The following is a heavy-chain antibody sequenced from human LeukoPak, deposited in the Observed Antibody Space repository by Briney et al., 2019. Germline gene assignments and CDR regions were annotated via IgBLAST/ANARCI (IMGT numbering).Heavy chain of an antibody. V-gene: IGHV1-69*13. Sequence: ASVKLSCKASGGTFSSYAISWVRQAPGQGLEWMGGIIPIFGTASYAQKFQGRVTITADESTSTAYMELSSLRSEDTAVYYCARDSFTMVRGANNWFDPWGQGTLVTVSS. CDR3: ARDSFTMVRGANNWFDP. CDR2: IIPIFGTA. CDR1: GGTFSSYA. J-gene: IGHJ5*02. D-gene: IGHD3-10*01.